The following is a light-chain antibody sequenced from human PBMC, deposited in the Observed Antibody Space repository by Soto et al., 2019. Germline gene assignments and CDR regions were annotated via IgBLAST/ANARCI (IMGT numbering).Light chain of an antibody. Sequence: DVQMTQSPSSLSASVGDRVTITCRASQGINNRLAWYQQKPGKVPNLLIYAISTLQSGVPSRFSGSGSGTDLTLTISSLQPEDVATYYCQNYNSAPPAGAFGGGTKVEIK. J-gene: IGKJ4*01. CDR1: QGINNR. CDR3: QNYNSAPPAGA. CDR2: AIS. V-gene: IGKV1-27*01.